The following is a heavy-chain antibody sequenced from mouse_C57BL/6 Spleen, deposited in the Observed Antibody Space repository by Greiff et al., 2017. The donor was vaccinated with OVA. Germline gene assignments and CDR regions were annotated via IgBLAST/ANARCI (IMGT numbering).Heavy chain of an antibody. CDR1: GYAFSSYW. Sequence: VQLVESGAELVKPGASVKISCKASGYAFSSYWMNWVKQRPGKGLEWIGQIYPGDGDTNYNGKFKGKATLTADKSSSTAYMQLSSLTSEDSAVYFCARSGVPYAMDYWGQGTSVTVSS. CDR3: ARSGVPYAMDY. CDR2: IYPGDGDT. D-gene: IGHD5-1*01. J-gene: IGHJ4*01. V-gene: IGHV1-80*01.